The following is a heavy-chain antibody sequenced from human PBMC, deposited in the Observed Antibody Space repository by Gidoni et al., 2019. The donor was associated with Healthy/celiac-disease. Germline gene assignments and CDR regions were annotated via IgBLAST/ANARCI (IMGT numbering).Heavy chain of an antibody. D-gene: IGHD5-12*01. CDR2: ISSSSSYI. CDR3: ARATIVATMNAFDI. J-gene: IGHJ3*02. CDR1: GFTFSSYS. Sequence: EVQLVESGGGLVKPGGSLRLSCAASGFTFSSYSMNWVRQAPGKGLEWVSSISSSSSYIYYADSVKGRFTISSDNAKNSLYLQMNSLRAEDTAVYYCARATIVATMNAFDIWGQGTMVTVSS. V-gene: IGHV3-21*01.